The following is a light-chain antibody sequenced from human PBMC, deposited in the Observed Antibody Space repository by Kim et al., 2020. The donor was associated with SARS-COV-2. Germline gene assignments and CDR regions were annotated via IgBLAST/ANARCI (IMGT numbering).Light chain of an antibody. CDR1: NSNRGGIYH. CDR2: GNI. CDR3: QSFDSRLNGYV. J-gene: IGLJ1*01. V-gene: IGLV1-40*01. Sequence: QTVTVSCSGTNSNRGGIYHAHWYQPIPGTAPNLLIYGNINRPSGVPARFSATKSGSSASLDITGLQAEDEGDYYCQSFDSRLNGYVFGTGTKVTVL.